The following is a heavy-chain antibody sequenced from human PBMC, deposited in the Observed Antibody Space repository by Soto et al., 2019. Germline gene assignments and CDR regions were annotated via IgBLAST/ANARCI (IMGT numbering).Heavy chain of an antibody. CDR2: LSGNSGTT. D-gene: IGHD3-3*01. CDR1: GFTFSTYA. J-gene: IGHJ4*02. CDR3: AKGSKFTIFSPNDY. V-gene: IGHV3-23*01. Sequence: GGSLRLSCAASGFTFSTYAMTWVRQAPGKGLEWVSALSGNSGTTYFADSVKGRFTISRDNSRNTVYLQMSSLRAEDTALYYCAKGSKFTIFSPNDYWGQGTLVTVSS.